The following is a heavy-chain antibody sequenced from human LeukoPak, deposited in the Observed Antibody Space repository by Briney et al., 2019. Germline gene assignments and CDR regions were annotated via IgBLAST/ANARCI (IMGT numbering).Heavy chain of an antibody. Sequence: SQTLSLTCTVSGGSISSGGYYWSWIRQHPGKGLEWIGYIYYSGSTYYNPSLKSRVTISVDTSKNQFSLKLSSVTAADTAVYYCAKTSKVGATPSFDYWGQGTLVTVSS. CDR2: IYYSGST. J-gene: IGHJ4*02. CDR3: AKTSKVGATPSFDY. CDR1: GGSISSGGYY. D-gene: IGHD1-26*01. V-gene: IGHV4-31*03.